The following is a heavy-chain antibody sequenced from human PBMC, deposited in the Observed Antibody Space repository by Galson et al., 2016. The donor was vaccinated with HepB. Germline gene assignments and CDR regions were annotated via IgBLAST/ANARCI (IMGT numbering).Heavy chain of an antibody. CDR1: GFTFSKYA. D-gene: IGHD3-9*01. V-gene: IGHV3-30*18. CDR3: AKDQGILRHFDWLTYDAIDM. CDR2: ISTNGISQ. Sequence: SLRLSCAASGFTFSKYALHWVRQAPGKGLEWVAVISTNGISQNYEDSVKGRFTVYRDNSKNTVDLQMNSLRPEDTAVYYCAKDQGILRHFDWLTYDAIDMWGQGTMVTVSS. J-gene: IGHJ3*02.